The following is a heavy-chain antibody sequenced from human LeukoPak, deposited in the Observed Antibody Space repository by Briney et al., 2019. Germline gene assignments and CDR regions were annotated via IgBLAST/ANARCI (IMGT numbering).Heavy chain of an antibody. CDR2: IYTSGST. Sequence: SETLSLTCTVSGGSISSYYWSWIRQPAGKGLEWIGRIYTSGSTNYNPSLKSRVTMSVDTSKNQFSLKLSSVTAADTAVYYCARDLVAAAGLHFDYWGQGTLVTVSS. V-gene: IGHV4-4*07. CDR3: ARDLVAAAGLHFDY. D-gene: IGHD6-13*01. J-gene: IGHJ4*02. CDR1: GGSISSYY.